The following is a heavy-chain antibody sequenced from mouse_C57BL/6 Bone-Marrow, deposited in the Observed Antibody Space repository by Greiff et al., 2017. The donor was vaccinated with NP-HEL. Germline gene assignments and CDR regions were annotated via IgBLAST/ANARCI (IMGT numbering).Heavy chain of an antibody. CDR3: ARRWTAQATMDY. CDR2: INPNNGGT. D-gene: IGHD3-2*02. Sequence: EVQLQQSGPELVKPGASVKIPCKASGYTFTDYNMDWVKQSHGKSLEWIGDINPNNGGTIYNQKFKGKATLTVDKSSSTAYMELRSLTSEDTAVYYCARRWTAQATMDYWGQGTSVTVSS. J-gene: IGHJ4*01. V-gene: IGHV1-18*01. CDR1: GYTFTDYN.